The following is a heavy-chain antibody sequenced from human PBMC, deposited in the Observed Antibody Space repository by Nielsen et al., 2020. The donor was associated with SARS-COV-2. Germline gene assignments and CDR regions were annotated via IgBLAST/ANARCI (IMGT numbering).Heavy chain of an antibody. CDR2: IYTSGST. CDR1: GGSISSYY. Sequence: SETLFLTCTVSGGSISSYYWSWIRQPAGKGLEWIGRIYTSGSTNYNPSLKSRVTMSVDTSKNQFSLKLSSVTAADTAVYYCARDSLIAVAGYYYYYGMDVWGQGTTVTVSS. V-gene: IGHV4-4*07. J-gene: IGHJ6*02. CDR3: ARDSLIAVAGYYYYYGMDV. D-gene: IGHD6-19*01.